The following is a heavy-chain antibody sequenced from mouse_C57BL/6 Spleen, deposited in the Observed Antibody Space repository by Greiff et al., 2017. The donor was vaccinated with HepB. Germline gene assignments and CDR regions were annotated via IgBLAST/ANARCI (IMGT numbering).Heavy chain of an antibody. CDR1: GYTFTSYD. CDR3: ARGDRNYVTWFAY. CDR2: IYPRGGST. J-gene: IGHJ3*01. V-gene: IGHV1-85*01. D-gene: IGHD2-1*01. Sequence: QVQLKQSGPELVKPGASVKLSCKASGYTFTSYDINWVKQRPGQGLEWIGWIYPRGGSTKYNEKFKGKATLTVDTSSSTSYMELLSLTSEDSAVYFCARGDRNYVTWFAYWGQVTLVTVSA.